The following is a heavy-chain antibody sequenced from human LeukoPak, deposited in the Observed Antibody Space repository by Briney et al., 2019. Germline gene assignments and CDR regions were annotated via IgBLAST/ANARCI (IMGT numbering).Heavy chain of an antibody. J-gene: IGHJ4*02. V-gene: IGHV1-46*01. CDR2: INPSGGST. D-gene: IGHD3-22*01. CDR1: GYTFTSYY. CDR3: ARGCISYDSSGSNGFDY. Sequence: ASVKVSCKASGYTFTSYYMHWVRQAPGQGLEWMGIINPSGGSTSYAQKFQGRVTMTRDTSTSTVYMELSSLRSEDTAVYYCARGCISYDSSGSNGFDYWGQGTLVTVSS.